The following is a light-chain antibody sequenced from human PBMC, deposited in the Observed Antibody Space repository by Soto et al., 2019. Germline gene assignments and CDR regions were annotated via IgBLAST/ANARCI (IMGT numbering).Light chain of an antibody. CDR1: QSVSSY. CDR2: AAS. Sequence: EIVLTQSPATLSLSPGERATLSCRASQSVSSYLAWYQQKPGQAPTLLIYAASNRSTGIPARFSGSGSGTDFTLIICSLEPEDFAVYYCQQRSNWPPLSTFGQGTKLEIK. V-gene: IGKV3-11*01. CDR3: QQRSNWPPLST. J-gene: IGKJ2*01.